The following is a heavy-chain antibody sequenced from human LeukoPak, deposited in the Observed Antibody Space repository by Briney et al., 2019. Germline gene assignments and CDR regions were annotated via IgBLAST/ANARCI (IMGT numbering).Heavy chain of an antibody. CDR2: ISGSGGST. V-gene: IGHV3-23*01. J-gene: IGHJ5*02. Sequence: GGSPRLSCAASGFTFSSYAMSWVRQAPGKGLEWVSAISGSGGSTYYADSVKGRFTISRDNSKNTLYLQMNSLRAEDTAVYYCAKVPAAYNWFDLWGQGTLVTVSS. D-gene: IGHD2-2*01. CDR1: GFTFSSYA. CDR3: AKVPAAYNWFDL.